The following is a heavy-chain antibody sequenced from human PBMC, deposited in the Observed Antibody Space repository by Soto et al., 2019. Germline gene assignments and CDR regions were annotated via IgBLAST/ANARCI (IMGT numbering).Heavy chain of an antibody. CDR1: VDSINSYS. Sequence: PSETRSLTCTFSVDSINSYSWTWIRQPPGNGLEWIVYIYDSGSTNYNPSLKSRVTISVDTSKNQFSLKLTSVTAADTAMYYCARGAGVRSPFDPWGQGTLVTVSS. CDR2: IYDSGST. V-gene: IGHV4-59*01. CDR3: ARGAGVRSPFDP. D-gene: IGHD4-17*01. J-gene: IGHJ5*02.